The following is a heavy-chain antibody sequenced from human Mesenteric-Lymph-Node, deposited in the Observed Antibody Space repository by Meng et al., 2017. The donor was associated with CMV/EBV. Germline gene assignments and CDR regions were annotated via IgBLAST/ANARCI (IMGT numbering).Heavy chain of an antibody. D-gene: IGHD6-19*01. Sequence: GGSLRLSCAASGFTFSSSGMTWIRQAPGKGLEWVALIYSAGVTIFYADSVKGRFVISRDNSNNIVYLHMRSLRADDTAVYYCAKDELWLANWGQGTLVTVSS. CDR3: AKDELWLAN. J-gene: IGHJ4*02. CDR1: GFTFSSSG. CDR2: IYSAGVTI. V-gene: IGHV3-23*03.